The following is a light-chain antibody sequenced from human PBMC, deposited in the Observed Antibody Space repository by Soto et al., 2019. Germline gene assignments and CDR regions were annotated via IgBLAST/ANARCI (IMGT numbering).Light chain of an antibody. Sequence: QTVVTQEPSSSVSPGGTVTLTCGLSSDSVSTTYYPSWYQQTPGQAPRTLIYNTNTRSSGVPDRFSGSILGNTAAFTITGAQADDESDYYCPLFMGSGIWVFGGGTKLTVL. CDR2: NTN. CDR3: PLFMGSGIWV. J-gene: IGLJ3*02. V-gene: IGLV8-61*01. CDR1: SDSVSTTYY.